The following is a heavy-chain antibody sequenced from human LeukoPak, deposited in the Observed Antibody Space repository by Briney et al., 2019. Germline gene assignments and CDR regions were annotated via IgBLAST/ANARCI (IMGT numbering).Heavy chain of an antibody. Sequence: SETLSLTCTVSGVSISSSSFYWGWIRQPPGKGLEWFGSIYYSGSTYYNPSLKSRVTISLDTSKNQFSLKLSSVIAADTAMYYCARRGGPNGFDPWGQGTLVTVSS. J-gene: IGHJ5*02. CDR2: IYYSGST. D-gene: IGHD4-23*01. V-gene: IGHV4-39*01. CDR3: ARRGGPNGFDP. CDR1: GVSISSSSFY.